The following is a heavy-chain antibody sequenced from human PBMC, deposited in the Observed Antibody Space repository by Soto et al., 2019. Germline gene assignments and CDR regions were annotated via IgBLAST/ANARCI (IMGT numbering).Heavy chain of an antibody. V-gene: IGHV3-30*18. D-gene: IGHD6-13*01. CDR3: AKDAAAAGTFDY. CDR1: GFTFTSYA. Sequence: QVQLVESGGGVVQPGRSLRLACAPSGFTFTSYAMQWVRQAPGKGLEWVGVISSNGNNKYYADSVKGRFTISRDNSKNMLYLQMNSLRAEDTAVYYCAKDAAAAGTFDYWGREPWSPSPQ. J-gene: IGHJ4*02. CDR2: ISSNGNNK.